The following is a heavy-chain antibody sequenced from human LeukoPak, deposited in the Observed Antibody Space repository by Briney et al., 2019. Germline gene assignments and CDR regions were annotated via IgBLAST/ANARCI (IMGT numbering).Heavy chain of an antibody. D-gene: IGHD3-10*01. V-gene: IGHV3-23*01. CDR2: ISGSSGHT. CDR3: ARVYYGSGSYDRENNLFDP. J-gene: IGHJ5*02. CDR1: GFTFRSYD. Sequence: RPGGSLRLSCAASGFTFRSYDMTWVRQAPGKGLQWVSTISGSSGHTYYADSVKGRITISRDHFKNMLYVQMRSLRVDDTAVYYCARVYYGSGSYDRENNLFDPWGQGARVTVSS.